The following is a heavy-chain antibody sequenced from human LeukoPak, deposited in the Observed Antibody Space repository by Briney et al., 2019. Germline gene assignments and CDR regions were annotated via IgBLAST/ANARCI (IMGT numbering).Heavy chain of an antibody. CDR1: GYNFTSYG. CDR2: ISAYNGNT. CDR3: ARDISGLRWYPEDFDY. J-gene: IGHJ4*02. Sequence: GASVKVSCKASGYNFTSYGISWVRQAPGQGLEWMGWISAYNGNTNYAQKLQGRVTMTTDTSTSTAYMELRSLRSDDTAVYYCARDISGLRWYPEDFDYWGQGTLVAVSS. D-gene: IGHD4-23*01. V-gene: IGHV1-18*01.